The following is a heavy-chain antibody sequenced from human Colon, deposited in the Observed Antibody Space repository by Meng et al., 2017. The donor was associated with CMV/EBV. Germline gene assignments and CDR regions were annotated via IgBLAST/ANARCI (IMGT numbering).Heavy chain of an antibody. CDR2: LNPHTGDS. D-gene: IGHD1-26*01. J-gene: IGHJ1*01. Sequence: ASVKVSCKASGDTFAAKHIQWVGQAPGQGPGWKGWLNPHTGDSRCAQKFPGAVPLIRDMSISTAYMELSRLRSDDTAVYYCARGGAEYSGSYLLQHWGQGTLVTVSS. CDR3: ARGGAEYSGSYLLQH. CDR1: GDTFAAKH. V-gene: IGHV1-2*02.